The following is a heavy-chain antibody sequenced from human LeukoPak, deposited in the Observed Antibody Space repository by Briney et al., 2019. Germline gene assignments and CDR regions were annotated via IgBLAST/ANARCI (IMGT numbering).Heavy chain of an antibody. V-gene: IGHV4-59*01. CDR3: ARDLTVTPPNYGMDV. D-gene: IGHD4-17*01. CDR2: IYYSGST. Sequence: SETLSLTCTVSGGSISSYYWSWIRQPPGKGLEWIGYIYYSGSTNYNPSLKSRVTILVDTSKNQFSLKLSSVTAADTAVYYCARDLTVTPPNYGMDVWGQGTTVTVSS. CDR1: GGSISSYY. J-gene: IGHJ6*02.